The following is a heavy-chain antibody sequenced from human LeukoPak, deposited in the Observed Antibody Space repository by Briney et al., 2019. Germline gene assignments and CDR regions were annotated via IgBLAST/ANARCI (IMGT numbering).Heavy chain of an antibody. V-gene: IGHV3-7*01. Sequence: PGGSLRLSCAASGFTFSSYWRSWVRQAPGKGLEWVANIKQDGSEKYYVDSVKGRFTISRDNAKNSLYLQMNSLRAEDTAVYYCARDLHKGGARSGLHYYYGMDVWGQGTTVTVSS. J-gene: IGHJ6*02. CDR3: ARDLHKGGARSGLHYYYGMDV. CDR2: IKQDGSEK. D-gene: IGHD1-26*01. CDR1: GFTFSSYW.